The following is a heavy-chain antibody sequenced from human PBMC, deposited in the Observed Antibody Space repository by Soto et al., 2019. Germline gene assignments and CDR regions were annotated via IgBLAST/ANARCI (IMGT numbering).Heavy chain of an antibody. CDR1: GFTFGDYA. J-gene: IGHJ6*02. CDR3: TRHSYSSLAEYYGMDV. Sequence: GGSLRLSCTASGFTFGDYAMSWFRQAPGKGLEWVGFIRSKAYGGTTEYAASVKGRFTISRDDSKSIAYLQMNSLKTEDTAVYYCTRHSYSSLAEYYGMDVWGQGTTVTVSS. CDR2: IRSKAYGGTT. D-gene: IGHD6-13*01. V-gene: IGHV3-49*03.